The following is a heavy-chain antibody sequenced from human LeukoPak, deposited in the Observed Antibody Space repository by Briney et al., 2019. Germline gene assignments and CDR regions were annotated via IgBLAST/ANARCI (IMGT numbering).Heavy chain of an antibody. CDR1: GFTFTTFW. V-gene: IGHV3-74*01. Sequence: GGSLRLSCATSGFTFTTFWMHWVRHAPGKGLVWVARINHDGSSANYVDSVKGRFTISRDNAKNTVYLQMNSLRAEDTAVYYCARDLVDYSDSGSFETFDIWGQGTMVAVSS. CDR2: INHDGSSA. CDR3: ARDLVDYSDSGSFETFDI. D-gene: IGHD3-10*01. J-gene: IGHJ3*02.